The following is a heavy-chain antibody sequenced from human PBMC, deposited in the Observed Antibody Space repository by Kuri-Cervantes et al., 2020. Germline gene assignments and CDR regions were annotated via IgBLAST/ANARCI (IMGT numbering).Heavy chain of an antibody. V-gene: IGHV4-4*07. J-gene: IGHJ4*02. D-gene: IGHD6-19*01. Sequence: SETLSLTCAVSGGSISSCYWSWIRQPAGKGLEWIGHIYTSGSTNFNPSLKSRVTISIDNLKNQFSLKLSSVTAADTAVYYCAKDVEAVAGTFDYWGQGTLVTVSS. CDR1: GGSISSCY. CDR3: AKDVEAVAGTFDY. CDR2: IYTSGST.